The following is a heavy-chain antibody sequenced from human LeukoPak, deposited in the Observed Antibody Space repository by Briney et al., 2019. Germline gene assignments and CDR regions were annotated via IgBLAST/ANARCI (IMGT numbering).Heavy chain of an antibody. J-gene: IGHJ5*02. Sequence: PGGSLRLSCAASGFTFSSYSMNWVRQAPGKGLEWVSSISGSGGNVYYAGSVRGRFTISRDNSKNTVYPQMNSLRAEDTATYYCARDIRNYYDSGAYGWFDPWGQGTLVPVSS. CDR2: ISGSGGNV. V-gene: IGHV3-23*01. CDR1: GFTFSSYS. D-gene: IGHD3-10*01. CDR3: ARDIRNYYDSGAYGWFDP.